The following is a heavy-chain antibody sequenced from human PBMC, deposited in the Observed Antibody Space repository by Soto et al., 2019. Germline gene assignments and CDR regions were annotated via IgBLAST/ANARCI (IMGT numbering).Heavy chain of an antibody. CDR2: ISGSGGST. CDR1: GFTFSSYA. V-gene: IGHV3-23*01. D-gene: IGHD1-26*01. Sequence: GGSLRLSCAASGFTFSSYAMSWVRQAPGKGLEWVSAISGSGGSTYYADSVKGRLTISRDNSQNTLYLQMNSLRAEDTAVYYCAKGRQVGATPYFDYWGQGTLVTVSS. CDR3: AKGRQVGATPYFDY. J-gene: IGHJ4*02.